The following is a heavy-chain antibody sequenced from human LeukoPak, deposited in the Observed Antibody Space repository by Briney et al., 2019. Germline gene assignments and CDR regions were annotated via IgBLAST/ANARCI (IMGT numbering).Heavy chain of an antibody. CDR2: ISSNGGST. D-gene: IGHD3-10*01. J-gene: IGHJ4*02. Sequence: PGGPLRLSCAASGFTFSSYAMHWVRQAPGKGLEYVSAISSNGGSTYYANSVKGRFTISRDNSKNSLYLQMNSLRAEDTAVYYCARGMDHYYGSGSPPGYWGQGTLVTVSS. CDR1: GFTFSSYA. CDR3: ARGMDHYYGSGSPPGY. V-gene: IGHV3-64*01.